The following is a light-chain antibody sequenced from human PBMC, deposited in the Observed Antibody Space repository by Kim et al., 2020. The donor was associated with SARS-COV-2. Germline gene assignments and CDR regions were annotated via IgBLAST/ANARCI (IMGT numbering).Light chain of an antibody. CDR1: QDISNY. CDR2: DAS. V-gene: IGKV1-33*01. J-gene: IGKJ2*01. Sequence: SASVGDRVTIACQESQDISNYLNWYQQKPWKAPKLLIYDASNLETGVPSRFSGSGSGTDFTFTISSLQPEDIATYYCQQYDNLPYTFGQGTKLEI. CDR3: QQYDNLPYT.